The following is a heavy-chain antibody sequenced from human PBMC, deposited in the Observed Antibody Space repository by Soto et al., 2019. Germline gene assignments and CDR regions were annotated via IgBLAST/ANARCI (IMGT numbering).Heavy chain of an antibody. J-gene: IGHJ6*03. Sequence: QVQLVQSGAEVKKPGSSVKVSCKASGGTFSSYTISWVRQAPGQGLEWMGRIIPILGIANYAQKFQGRVTITADKSTSTAYMELSSLRSEDTAEYYCARFNGGNDYYYMDVWGKGTTVTVSS. V-gene: IGHV1-69*02. CDR1: GGTFSSYT. D-gene: IGHD7-27*01. CDR2: IIPILGIA. CDR3: ARFNGGNDYYYMDV.